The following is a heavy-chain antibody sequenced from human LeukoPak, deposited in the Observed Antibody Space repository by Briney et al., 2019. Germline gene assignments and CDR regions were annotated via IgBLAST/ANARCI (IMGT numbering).Heavy chain of an antibody. CDR1: GGSISSSSYY. V-gene: IGHV4-39*07. CDR3: ATMGRVLWFGELKVYYYYGMDV. CDR2: IYYSGST. J-gene: IGHJ6*02. D-gene: IGHD3-10*01. Sequence: PSETLSLTCTVSGGSISSSSYYWGWIRQPPGTGLEWIGSIYYSGSTYYNPSLKSRVTISVDTSKNQFSLKLSSVTAADTAVYYCATMGRVLWFGELKVYYYYGMDVWGQGTTVTVSS.